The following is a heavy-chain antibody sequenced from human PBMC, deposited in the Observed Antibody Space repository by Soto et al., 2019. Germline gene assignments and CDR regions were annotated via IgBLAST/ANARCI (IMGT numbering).Heavy chain of an antibody. Sequence: EVQLVESGGGLVQPGGSLRLSCAASGFTFSSYWMHWVRQAPGKGLVWVSRINSDGSSTSYADSVKGRFTISRDNAKNTLYLQMNSLRAEDTAVYYCARDRDCSTTSCYSVPDFDLWGRGTLVTVSS. CDR3: ARDRDCSTTSCYSVPDFDL. D-gene: IGHD2-2*02. V-gene: IGHV3-74*01. CDR1: GFTFSSYW. J-gene: IGHJ2*01. CDR2: INSDGSST.